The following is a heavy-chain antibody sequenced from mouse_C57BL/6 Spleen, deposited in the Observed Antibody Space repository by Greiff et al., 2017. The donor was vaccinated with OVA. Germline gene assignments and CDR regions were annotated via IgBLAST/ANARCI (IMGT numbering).Heavy chain of an antibody. J-gene: IGHJ2*01. CDR2: IFPGSGST. CDR3: ARDGYDERAGFDY. Sequence: LQESGPELVKPGASVKISCKASGYTFTDYYINWVKQRPGQGLEWIGWIFPGSGSTYYNEKFKGKATLTVDKSSSTAYMLLSSLTSEDSAVYFCARDGYDERAGFDYWGQGTTLTVSS. CDR1: GYTFTDYY. V-gene: IGHV1-75*01. D-gene: IGHD2-2*01.